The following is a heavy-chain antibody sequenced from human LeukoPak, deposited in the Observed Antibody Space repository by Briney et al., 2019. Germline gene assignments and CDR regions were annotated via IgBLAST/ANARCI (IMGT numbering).Heavy chain of an antibody. V-gene: IGHV4-31*03. CDR3: ARGDYDFWSGPSRCWFDP. Sequence: PSETLSLTCTVSGGSISSGGYYWSWIRQHPGKGLEWIGYIYYSGSTYYNPSLKSRVTISVDTSKNQFSLKLSSVTAADTAVYYCARGDYDFWSGPSRCWFDPWGQGTLVTVSS. CDR1: GGSISSGGYY. CDR2: IYYSGST. J-gene: IGHJ5*02. D-gene: IGHD3-3*01.